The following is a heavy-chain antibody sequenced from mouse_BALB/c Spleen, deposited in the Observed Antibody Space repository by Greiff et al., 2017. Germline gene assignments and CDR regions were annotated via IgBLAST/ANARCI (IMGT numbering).Heavy chain of an antibody. CDR1: GYTFTSYV. CDR2: INPYNDGT. V-gene: IGHV1-14*01. Sequence: EVKLMESGPELVKPGASVKMSCKASGYTFTSYVMHWVKQKPGQGLEWIGYINPYNDGTKYNEKFKGKATLTSDKSSSTAYMELSSLTSEDSAVYYCARGRITTVVAPYWGQGTLVTVSA. J-gene: IGHJ3*01. CDR3: ARGRITTVVAPY. D-gene: IGHD1-1*01.